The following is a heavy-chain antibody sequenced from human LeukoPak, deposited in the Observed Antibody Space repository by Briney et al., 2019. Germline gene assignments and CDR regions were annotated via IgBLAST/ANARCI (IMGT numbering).Heavy chain of an antibody. CDR3: ARDCLSSSCTAIDY. Sequence: ASVKVSCKASGYTFTGYYMHWVRQAPGQGLEWMGWINPNSGGTNYAQEFQGRVTMTRDTSISTAYMELSRLRSDDTAVYYCARDCLSSSCTAIDYWGQGTLVTVSS. D-gene: IGHD6-13*01. CDR1: GYTFTGYY. J-gene: IGHJ4*02. CDR2: INPNSGGT. V-gene: IGHV1-2*02.